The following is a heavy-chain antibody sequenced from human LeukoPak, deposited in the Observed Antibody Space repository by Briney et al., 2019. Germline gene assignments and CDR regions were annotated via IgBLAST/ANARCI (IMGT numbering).Heavy chain of an antibody. CDR3: ARDLYSYMDV. J-gene: IGHJ6*04. CDR2: IYYSANT. D-gene: IGHD2-21*01. CDR1: GFSISSSNSY. V-gene: IGHV4-39*02. Sequence: SETLSLTCTVSGFSISSSNSYWGWLRQPPGKGLEWTGSIYYSANTYYNASLKRRVTISVDTSKNQFSLKRTSVTAANTAVYYCARDLYSYMDVWGKGTTVTISS.